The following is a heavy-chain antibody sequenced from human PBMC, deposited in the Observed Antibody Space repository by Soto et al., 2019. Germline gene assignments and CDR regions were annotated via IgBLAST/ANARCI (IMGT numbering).Heavy chain of an antibody. D-gene: IGHD3-10*01. CDR1: GGSISTSSYF. J-gene: IGHJ4*02. CDR2: VHYSGSA. V-gene: IGHV4-39*01. Sequence: QLQLQESGPGLVKPSETLSLTCSVSGGSISTSSYFWGWIRQPPGKGLEWVGAVHYSGSANYRSSLQSRVPISVDKSQNQFSLRLRSVTAADTAVYYCARHRWGSGSYSGLLDFWGQGALVTVSS. CDR3: ARHRWGSGSYSGLLDF.